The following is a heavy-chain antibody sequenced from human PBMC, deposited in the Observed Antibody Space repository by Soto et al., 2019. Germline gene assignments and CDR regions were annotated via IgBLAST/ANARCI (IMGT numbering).Heavy chain of an antibody. CDR1: GFTFSSYA. D-gene: IGHD6-13*01. J-gene: IGHJ4*02. CDR2: ISGSGGST. Sequence: GSLRLSCAASGFTFSSYAMSWVRQAPGKGLEWVSAISGSGGSTYYADSVKGRFTISRDNSKNTLYLQMNSLRAADTAVYYCAKWGYSSSWYYPYFDYWGQGTLVTVSS. V-gene: IGHV3-23*01. CDR3: AKWGYSSSWYYPYFDY.